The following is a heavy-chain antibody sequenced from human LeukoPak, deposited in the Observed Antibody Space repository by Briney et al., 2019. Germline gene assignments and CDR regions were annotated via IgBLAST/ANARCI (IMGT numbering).Heavy chain of an antibody. V-gene: IGHV3-30*02. D-gene: IGHD2-2*01. J-gene: IGHJ4*02. CDR2: IRYDGSNK. CDR3: AKVTSRTVYFDY. CDR1: GFTFSSYG. Sequence: GGSLRLSCAASGFTFSSYGMHWVRQAPGKGLERVAFIRYDGSNKYYADSVKGRFTISRDNSKNTLYLQMNSLRAEDTSVYYCAKVTSRTVYFDYWGQGTLVTVSS.